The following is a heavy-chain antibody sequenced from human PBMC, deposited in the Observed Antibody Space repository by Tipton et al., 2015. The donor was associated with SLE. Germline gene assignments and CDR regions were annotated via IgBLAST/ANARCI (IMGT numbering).Heavy chain of an antibody. CDR2: IKQDGSEK. D-gene: IGHD6-6*01. V-gene: IGHV3-7*01. CDR3: ARGEGYSSSSGGFDY. J-gene: IGHJ4*02. CDR1: GFTFSSYW. Sequence: GSLRLSCAASGFTFSSYWMSWVRQAPGKGLEWVANIKQDGSEKYYVDSVKGRFTISRDNAKNSLYLQMNSLRAEDTAVYYCARGEGYSSSSGGFDYWGQGTLVTVSS.